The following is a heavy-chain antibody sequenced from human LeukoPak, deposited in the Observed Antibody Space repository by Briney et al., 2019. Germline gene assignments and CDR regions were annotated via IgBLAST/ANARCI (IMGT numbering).Heavy chain of an antibody. V-gene: IGHV5-51*01. CDR1: GYSFTSYW. CDR3: ARGTSSSWYPDAFDI. J-gene: IGHJ3*02. Sequence: PGESLKISCKGSGYSFTSYWIGWVRQMPGKGLEWMGIIYPGDSDTRYSPSFQGQVTISADKSISTAYLQWSSLKASDTAMYYCARGTSSSWYPDAFDIWGQGTMVTVSS. CDR2: IYPGDSDT. D-gene: IGHD6-13*01.